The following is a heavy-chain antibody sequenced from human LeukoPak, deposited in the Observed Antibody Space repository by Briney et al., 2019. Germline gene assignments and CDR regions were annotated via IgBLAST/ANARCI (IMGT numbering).Heavy chain of an antibody. V-gene: IGHV3-9*01. CDR2: ISWNSGSI. D-gene: IGHD3-22*01. CDR1: GFTFDDYA. Sequence: QSGGSLRLSCVASGFTFDDYAMHWVRQAPGKGLEWVSGISWNSGSIGYADSVKGRFTISRDNAKNSLYLQMNSLRAEDTALYYCAKGPMIAGDYFDYWGQGTLVTVSS. CDR3: AKGPMIAGDYFDY. J-gene: IGHJ4*02.